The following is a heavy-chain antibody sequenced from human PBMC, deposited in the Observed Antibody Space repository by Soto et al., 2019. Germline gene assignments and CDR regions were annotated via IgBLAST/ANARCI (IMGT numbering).Heavy chain of an antibody. CDR1: GFTFSSYA. J-gene: IGHJ4*02. Sequence: QVQLVESGGGVVQPGRSLRLSCAASGFTFSSYAMHWVRQAPGKGLEWVAVISYNGSNKYYADSVKGRFTISRDNSKNTPYLQMNSLRAEDTAVYYCASTRLSSDGTTPIDYWGQGTLVTVSS. V-gene: IGHV3-30-3*01. D-gene: IGHD1-1*01. CDR3: ASTRLSSDGTTPIDY. CDR2: ISYNGSNK.